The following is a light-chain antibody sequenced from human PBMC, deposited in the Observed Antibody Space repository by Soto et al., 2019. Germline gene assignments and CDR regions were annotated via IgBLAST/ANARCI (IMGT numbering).Light chain of an antibody. CDR3: SSYISSSTFVV. CDR2: EVS. CDR1: SRDVGGYNY. V-gene: IGLV2-14*01. J-gene: IGLJ2*01. Sequence: QSALTQPASVSGSPGQSITISCTGNSRDVGGYNYVSWHQQHPGKAPKVIITEVSNRPSGVSHRFSGSKSGNTASLTISGLQAEDEADYYCSSYISSSTFVVFGGGTKLTVL.